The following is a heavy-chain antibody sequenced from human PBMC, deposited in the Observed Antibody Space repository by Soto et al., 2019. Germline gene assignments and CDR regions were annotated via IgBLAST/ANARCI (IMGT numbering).Heavy chain of an antibody. CDR2: VKSKTHCGTT. Sequence: EVQLVESGGGLVKPGGSLTLSCAASGFTFSNAWINWVRQAPGKGLEWVGRVKSKTHCGTTDFAASVKGRLAISREDSISMEFMRMNSMTSEDTAVYYCTTDSYITVTPVRLDYWGHGTLVTVSS. V-gene: IGHV3-15*07. J-gene: IGHJ4*01. D-gene: IGHD4-4*01. CDR1: GFTFSNAW. CDR3: TTDSYITVTPVRLDY.